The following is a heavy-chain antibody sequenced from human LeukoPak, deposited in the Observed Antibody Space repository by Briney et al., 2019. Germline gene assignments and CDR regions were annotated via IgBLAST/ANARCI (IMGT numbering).Heavy chain of an antibody. CDR3: AKDRGYNFHYYYYMDV. J-gene: IGHJ6*03. V-gene: IGHV3-23*01. CDR1: GFTFSSHG. D-gene: IGHD5-18*01. CDR2: IRGDGVTT. Sequence: GGSLRLSCAASGFTFSSHGMNWVRQAPDKGLEWVSGIRGDGVTTYYADSVKGRFTISRDNSKNTLYLQMNSLRVEDTAVYYCAKDRGYNFHYYYYMDVWGKGTTVTISS.